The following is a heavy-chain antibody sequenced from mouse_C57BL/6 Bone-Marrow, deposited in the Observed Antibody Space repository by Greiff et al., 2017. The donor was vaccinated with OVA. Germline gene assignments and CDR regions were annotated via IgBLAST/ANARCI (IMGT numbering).Heavy chain of an antibody. CDR1: GFTFSDYY. V-gene: IGHV5-12*01. Sequence: EVKLMESGGGLVQPGGSLKLSCAASGFTFSDYYMYWVRQTPEKRLEWVAYISNGGGSTYYPDTVKGRFTISRDNAKNTLYLQMSRLKSEDTAMYYCARQGGFYYDYDAFAYWGQGTLVTVSA. D-gene: IGHD2-4*01. CDR2: ISNGGGST. J-gene: IGHJ3*01. CDR3: ARQGGFYYDYDAFAY.